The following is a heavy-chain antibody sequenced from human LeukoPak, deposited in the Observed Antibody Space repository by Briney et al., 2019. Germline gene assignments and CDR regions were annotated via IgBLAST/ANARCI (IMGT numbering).Heavy chain of an antibody. CDR2: IDPSDSYT. CDR3: ARHPRYGPNYFDF. V-gene: IGHV5-10-1*01. CDR1: EYSFISYG. J-gene: IGHJ4*02. D-gene: IGHD3-16*01. Sequence: HGESLKISCKGSEYSFISYGISWVRQTPGKGLEWMGRIDPSDSYTTYNPSFQGHVTISADKSISTAYLQWSSLEASDTAIYYCARHPRYGPNYFDFWGQGTLATVSS.